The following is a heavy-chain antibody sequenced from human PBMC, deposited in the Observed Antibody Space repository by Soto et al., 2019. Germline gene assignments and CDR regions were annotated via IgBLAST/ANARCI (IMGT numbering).Heavy chain of an antibody. Sequence: QVQLQQWGAGLLKPSETLSLTCAVYGGSFSGYYWSWIRQPPGKGLEWIGEINRSGSTNYNPSLKSRVTISVDTSKNQFSLKLSSVTAADTAVYYCARARIVVVPAAIDIWGQGTMVTVSS. V-gene: IGHV4-34*01. CDR1: GGSFSGYY. CDR2: INRSGST. J-gene: IGHJ3*02. D-gene: IGHD2-2*01. CDR3: ARARIVVVPAAIDI.